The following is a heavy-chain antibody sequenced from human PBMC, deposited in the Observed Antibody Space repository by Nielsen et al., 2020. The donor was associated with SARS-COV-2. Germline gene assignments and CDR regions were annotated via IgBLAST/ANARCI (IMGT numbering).Heavy chain of an antibody. D-gene: IGHD4-17*01. J-gene: IGHJ6*03. V-gene: IGHV3-23*01. CDR1: GFTFSSYA. CDR2: ISGSGGST. Sequence: GGSLRLSCAAPGFTFSSYAMSWVRQAPGKGLEWVSAISGSGGSTYYADSVKGRFTISRDNAKNSLYLQMNSLRAEDTAVYYCARDYGDDGLYNYYYMDVWGKGTTVTVSS. CDR3: ARDYGDDGLYNYYYMDV.